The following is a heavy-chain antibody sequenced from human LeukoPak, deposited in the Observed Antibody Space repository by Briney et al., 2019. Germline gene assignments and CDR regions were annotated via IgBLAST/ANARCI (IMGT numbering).Heavy chain of an antibody. V-gene: IGHV6-1*01. Sequence: SQTLSLTCAISGDSVSSNSAAWSWIRQSPSRGLEWLARTYYRSKWYYDYAVSLRSRITINPDPSRNQFFLQVNSVTAEDTAVYYCARGPHESTWVWGQGTPVTVSS. CDR1: GDSVSSNSAA. CDR3: ARGPHESTWV. CDR2: TYYRSKWYY. J-gene: IGHJ4*02. D-gene: IGHD2/OR15-2a*01.